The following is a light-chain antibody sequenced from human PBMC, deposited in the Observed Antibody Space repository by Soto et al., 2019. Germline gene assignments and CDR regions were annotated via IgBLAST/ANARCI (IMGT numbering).Light chain of an antibody. CDR1: SSDVGIYNR. CDR3: SSYTSSRTEV. CDR2: EVS. J-gene: IGLJ2*01. V-gene: IGLV2-18*02. Sequence: QSALTQPPSVSGSPGQSVSISCTGTSSDVGIYNRVSWYQQPPGSAPKLIIYEVSNRPSGFPDRFSGSKSGNTASLTISGLQAEDEADYYCSSYTSSRTEVFGGGTKLTVL.